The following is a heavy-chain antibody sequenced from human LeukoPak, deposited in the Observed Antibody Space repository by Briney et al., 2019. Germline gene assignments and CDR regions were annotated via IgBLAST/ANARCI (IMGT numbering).Heavy chain of an antibody. J-gene: IGHJ4*02. CDR1: GGSISSYF. Sequence: PSETLSLTCTVSGGSISSYFWNWIRQPPGTGPEWIGYIYYSGSTNYNPSLNSRVTISVDTSKNQFSLKLSSVTAADTAVYYCARHREDWGFDSWGQGTLVTVSS. CDR3: ARHREDWGFDS. CDR2: IYYSGST. V-gene: IGHV4-59*08. D-gene: IGHD7-27*01.